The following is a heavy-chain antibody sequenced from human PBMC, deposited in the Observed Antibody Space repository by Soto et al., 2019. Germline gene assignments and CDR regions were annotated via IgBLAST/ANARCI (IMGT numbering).Heavy chain of an antibody. CDR2: ISGSGGST. J-gene: IGHJ4*02. V-gene: IGHV3-23*01. CDR1: GFTFSSYA. Sequence: GGALRLSCAASGFTFSSYAMSWVRQAPGKGLEWVSAISGSGGSTYYADSVKGRFTISRDNSKNTLYLQMNSLRAEDTAVYYCAKSKACYDSSGYYYDPVFFGFDYWGQGTLVTVSS. CDR3: AKSKACYDSSGYYYDPVFFGFDY. D-gene: IGHD3-22*01.